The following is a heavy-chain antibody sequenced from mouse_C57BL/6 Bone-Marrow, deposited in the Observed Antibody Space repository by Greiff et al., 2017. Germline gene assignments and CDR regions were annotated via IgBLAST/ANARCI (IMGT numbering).Heavy chain of an antibody. D-gene: IGHD2-4*01. V-gene: IGHV14-2*01. CDR1: GFNIKDYH. Sequence: EVQRVESGAELVKPGASVKLSCTASGFNIKDYHMHWVKQRTEQGLEWIGRIDPEDGETKYAPKFQGKATITADTSSNTAYLQLSSLTSEDTAVYYCAGGDYDDAMDYWGQGTSVTVSS. CDR3: AGGDYDDAMDY. CDR2: IDPEDGET. J-gene: IGHJ4*01.